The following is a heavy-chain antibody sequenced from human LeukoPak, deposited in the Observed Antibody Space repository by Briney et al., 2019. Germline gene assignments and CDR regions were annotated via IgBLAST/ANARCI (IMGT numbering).Heavy chain of an antibody. Sequence: PSETLSLTCGVYGGSFSGYYWSWIRQPPGKGLEWIGEINHSGSTNYNPSLKGRVTISVDTSKNQFSLKLSSVTAADTAVYYCARLTLTGSLNWRQGTLVTVSS. CDR1: GGSFSGYY. D-gene: IGHD7-27*01. CDR3: ARLTLTGSLN. CDR2: INHSGST. J-gene: IGHJ4*02. V-gene: IGHV4-34*01.